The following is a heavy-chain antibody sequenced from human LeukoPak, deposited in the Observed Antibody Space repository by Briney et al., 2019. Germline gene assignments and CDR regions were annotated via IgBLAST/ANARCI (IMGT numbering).Heavy chain of an antibody. Sequence: PSETLSLTCTVSGGSISSGDYYWSWIRQPPGKGLEWIGYVYYSGSTYYNPSLKSRVTISVDTSKNQFSLKLSSVTAADTAVYYCARTYYYDSSGYSDDAFDIWGQGTMVTVSS. V-gene: IGHV4-30-4*01. D-gene: IGHD3-22*01. CDR1: GGSISSGDYY. J-gene: IGHJ3*02. CDR3: ARTYYYDSSGYSDDAFDI. CDR2: VYYSGST.